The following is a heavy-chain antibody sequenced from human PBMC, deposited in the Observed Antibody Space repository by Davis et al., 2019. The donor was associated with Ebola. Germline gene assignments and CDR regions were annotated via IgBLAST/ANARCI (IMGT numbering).Heavy chain of an antibody. V-gene: IGHV3-30*02. CDR2: VRSHGSDD. Sequence: GESLKISCAASGFTFSSHSMNWVRQAPGRGLEWVAFVRSHGSDDHYADSVKGRFTISRDNSKNTLYLQMDSLRAEDTAVYYCAKAMGDDYGDAWGQGTLVTVSS. CDR1: GFTFSSHS. D-gene: IGHD4-17*01. J-gene: IGHJ4*02. CDR3: AKAMGDDYGDA.